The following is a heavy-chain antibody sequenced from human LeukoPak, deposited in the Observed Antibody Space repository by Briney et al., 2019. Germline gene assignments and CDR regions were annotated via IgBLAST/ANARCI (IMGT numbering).Heavy chain of an antibody. Sequence: PGGSLRLSCTASGFTFGDYAMSWVRQAPGKGLEWVGFIRSKAYGGTTEYAASVKGRFTISRDDSKSIAYLQMNSLKTEDTAVYYCTVGSGLIIPYDYWGQGTLVTVSS. CDR3: TVGSGLIIPYDY. CDR1: GFTFGDYA. J-gene: IGHJ4*02. D-gene: IGHD3-10*01. V-gene: IGHV3-49*04. CDR2: IRSKAYGGTT.